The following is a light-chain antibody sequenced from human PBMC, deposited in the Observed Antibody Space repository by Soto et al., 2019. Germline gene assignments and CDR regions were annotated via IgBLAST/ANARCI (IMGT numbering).Light chain of an antibody. CDR1: SSDVGGYNH. Sequence: QSVLTQPASVSGSPGQSITISCTGTSSDVGGYNHVSWYQQHPGKAPKLMIYDVSSRPSGVSNRFSGSKSGNTASLTISGLQAEVEADYYCKSFTAVFTYVFGTGTKVTVL. CDR3: KSFTAVFTYV. V-gene: IGLV2-14*01. J-gene: IGLJ1*01. CDR2: DVS.